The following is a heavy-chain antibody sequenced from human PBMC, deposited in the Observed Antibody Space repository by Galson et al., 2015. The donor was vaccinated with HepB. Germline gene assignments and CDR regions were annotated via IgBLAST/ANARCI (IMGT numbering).Heavy chain of an antibody. D-gene: IGHD3-10*01. CDR2: IKPDGSAT. CDR1: GFTFNTFW. CDR3: ARVPIRGIWNFQQ. Sequence: SLRLSCAASGFTFNTFWMTWVRQAPRKGLEWVANIKPDGSATFYVDSVKGRFTISRDNAKNSLYLRMDSLRAEDSAVYYCARVPIRGIWNFQQWGQGTLVTVAS. V-gene: IGHV3-7*03. J-gene: IGHJ1*01.